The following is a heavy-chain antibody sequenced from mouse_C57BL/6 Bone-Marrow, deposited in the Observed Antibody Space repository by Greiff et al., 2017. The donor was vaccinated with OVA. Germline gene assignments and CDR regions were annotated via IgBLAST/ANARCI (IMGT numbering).Heavy chain of an antibody. CDR2: IDPETGGT. J-gene: IGHJ4*01. CDR3: TRGYSNYYAVDY. CDR1: GYTFTDYE. V-gene: IGHV1-15*01. D-gene: IGHD2-5*01. Sequence: QVQLQQSGAELVRPGASVTLSCKASGYTFTDYEMHWVKQTPVHGLEWIGAIDPETGGTAYTQKFKGKAILTADKSSSTAYMELRSLTSEDSAVYYCTRGYSNYYAVDYWGQGTSVTVSA.